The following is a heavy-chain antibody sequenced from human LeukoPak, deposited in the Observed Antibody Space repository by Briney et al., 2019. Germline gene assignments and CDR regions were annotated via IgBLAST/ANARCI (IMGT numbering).Heavy chain of an antibody. V-gene: IGHV3-30*18. D-gene: IGHD4-17*01. Sequence: GGSLSLSCAASGFTFSSYGMHWVRQAPGKGLEGVAVISYDGSNKYYADSVKGRLTISRDNSKNTLYLQMNSLRAEDTAVYYCAKDLSYDYGDYGGGFFYYYYGMDVWGKGTTVTVSS. CDR2: ISYDGSNK. CDR3: AKDLSYDYGDYGGGFFYYYYGMDV. J-gene: IGHJ6*04. CDR1: GFTFSSYG.